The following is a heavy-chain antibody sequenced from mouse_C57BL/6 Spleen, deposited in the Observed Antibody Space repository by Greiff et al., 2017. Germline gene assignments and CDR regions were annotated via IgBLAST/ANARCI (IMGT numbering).Heavy chain of an antibody. V-gene: IGHV1-39*01. J-gene: IGHJ4*01. CDR1: GYSFTDYN. CDR3: ARSRYYDGAMYY. D-gene: IGHD1-1*01. CDR2: INPNYGTT. Sequence: EVKLMESGPELVKPGASVKISCKASGYSFTDYNMNWVKQSNGKSLEWIGVINPNYGTTSYNQKFKGKATLTVDKSSSTAYMQLNSLTSEDSAVYYCARSRYYDGAMYYWGQGTSVTVSS.